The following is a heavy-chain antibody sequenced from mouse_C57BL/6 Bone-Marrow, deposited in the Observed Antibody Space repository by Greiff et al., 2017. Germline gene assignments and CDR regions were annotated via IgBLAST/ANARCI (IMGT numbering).Heavy chain of an antibody. Sequence: EVKVVESGGGLVKPGGSLKLSCAASGFTFSDYGMHWVRQAPEKGLEWVAYISSGSSTIYYADTVKGRFTISRDNAKNTLFLQMTSLRSEDTAMYYCAREGLTVYYFDYWGQGTTLTVSS. V-gene: IGHV5-17*01. J-gene: IGHJ2*01. CDR2: ISSGSSTI. CDR1: GFTFSDYG. CDR3: AREGLTVYYFDY. D-gene: IGHD4-1*01.